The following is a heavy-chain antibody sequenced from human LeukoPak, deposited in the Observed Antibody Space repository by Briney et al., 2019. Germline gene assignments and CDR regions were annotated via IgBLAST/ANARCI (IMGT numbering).Heavy chain of an antibody. CDR2: ISHDGSNK. CDR3: ATPPPVDTDMVRPTYYYGMDV. D-gene: IGHD5-18*01. V-gene: IGHV3-30-3*01. J-gene: IGHJ6*02. Sequence: GRSLRLSCAASGFTFSTYAMYWVRQAPGKGLEWVAVISHDGSNKYYADSVKGRFTISRDNSKNTLYLQVKSLRAEDTAVYYCATPPPVDTDMVRPTYYYGMDVWGQGTTVIVSS. CDR1: GFTFSTYA.